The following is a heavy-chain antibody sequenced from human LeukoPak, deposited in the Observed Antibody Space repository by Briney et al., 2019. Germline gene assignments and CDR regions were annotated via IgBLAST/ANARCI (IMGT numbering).Heavy chain of an antibody. D-gene: IGHD5-18*01. J-gene: IGHJ6*03. CDR3: ARGRAGRGYSYVIYYYYYMDV. CDR1: GFTVSSNY. Sequence: GSLRLSCAASGFTVSSNYMSWVRQAPGKGLEWVSVIYSGGSTYYAASVKGRFTISRDNSKNTLYLQLNSLRAEDTAVYYCARGRAGRGYSYVIYYYYYMDVWGKGTTVTVSS. CDR2: IYSGGST. V-gene: IGHV3-66*01.